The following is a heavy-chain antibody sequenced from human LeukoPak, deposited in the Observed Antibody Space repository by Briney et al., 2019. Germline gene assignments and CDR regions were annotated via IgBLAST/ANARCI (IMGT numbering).Heavy chain of an antibody. CDR2: ISGSGATT. V-gene: IGHV3-23*01. D-gene: IGHD3-10*01. CDR1: GFTFYNYG. CDR3: AKGGFGSGSYNWLDR. J-gene: IGHJ5*02. Sequence: GGTLRLSCEVSGFTFYNYGMSWVRQAPGRGLEWVSTISGSGATTYYGDSVKGRFIISRDNSKNTLYLQMDSLRAEDTAVYYCAKGGFGSGSYNWLDRWGQGTRVTVSS.